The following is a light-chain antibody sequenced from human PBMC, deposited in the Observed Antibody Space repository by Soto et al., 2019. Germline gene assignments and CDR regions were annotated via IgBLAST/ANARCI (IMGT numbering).Light chain of an antibody. V-gene: IGLV7-46*01. CDR2: DTS. J-gene: IGLJ2*01. CDR3: LLSYSGARVV. CDR1: TGAVTSGHY. Sequence: QAVVTKEPSLNVSPGGTVTLTCGSSTGAVTSGHYPYWFQQKPGQAPRTLIYDTSNKHSWTPARFSGSLLGGKAALTLSGAQPEDEAEYYCLLSYSGARVVFGGGTKLTVL.